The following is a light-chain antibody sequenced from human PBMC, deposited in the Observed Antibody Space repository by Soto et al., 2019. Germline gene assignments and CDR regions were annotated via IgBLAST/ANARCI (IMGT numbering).Light chain of an antibody. CDR3: CSYAGTNTFV. V-gene: IGLV2-23*01. J-gene: IGLJ1*01. CDR2: EGN. Sequence: QSALTQPASVSGSPGQSITISCTGTSSDVGSYNLVSWYQQHPGKAPKLMIYEGNKRPSGVSNPFSGSKSANTASLTISGLQTEDEADYYCCSYAGTNTFVFGPGTKVTVL. CDR1: SSDVGSYNL.